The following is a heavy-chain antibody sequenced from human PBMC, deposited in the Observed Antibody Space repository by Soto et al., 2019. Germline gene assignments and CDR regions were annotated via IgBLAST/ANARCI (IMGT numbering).Heavy chain of an antibody. D-gene: IGHD3-22*01. CDR1: GDSVSGGDSY. CDR2: TSFSGYT. J-gene: IGHJ4*02. CDR3: VIGGNPYHYATSGPGTFDK. V-gene: IGHV4-30-4*01. Sequence: QVQLQESGPGLVKPSQTLSLTCTVSGDSVSGGDSYWSWIRQPPGKALEWIGYTSFSGYTSYTPSLKSRVTISVDMSKSQFSLRLTSVTAADTAIYYCVIGGNPYHYATSGPGTFDKWGQGTLVSVSS.